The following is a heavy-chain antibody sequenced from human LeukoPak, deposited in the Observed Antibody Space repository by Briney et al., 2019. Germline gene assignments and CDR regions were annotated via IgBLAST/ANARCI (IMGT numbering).Heavy chain of an antibody. Sequence: SVKVSCKASGGTFSSYAISWVRQATGQGLEWMGGIIPICGNANYAQKFQGRVTITTDNSTSTAYMELSSLRSEDTAVYYCAVGIVVVVAATRGGRSIDLWAQGTLHSVPS. D-gene: IGHD2-15*01. V-gene: IGHV1-69*05. CDR2: IIPICGNA. CDR1: GGTFSSYA. CDR3: AVGIVVVVAATRGGRSIDL. J-gene: IGHJ4*02.